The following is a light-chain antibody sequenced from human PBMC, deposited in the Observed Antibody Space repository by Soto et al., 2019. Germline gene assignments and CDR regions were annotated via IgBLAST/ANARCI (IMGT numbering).Light chain of an antibody. CDR3: CSYDGFNTGV. CDR1: TSDVGSYDL. V-gene: IGLV2-23*02. CDR2: EVT. Sequence: QSVLTQPASVSGSPGQPIAISCTGTTSDVGSYDLVSWYQQHPGKAPKLIIYEVTKRPSGVSNRFSGSKSDNTASLTISGLQAEDEADYYCCSYDGFNTGVFGTGTKVTVL. J-gene: IGLJ1*01.